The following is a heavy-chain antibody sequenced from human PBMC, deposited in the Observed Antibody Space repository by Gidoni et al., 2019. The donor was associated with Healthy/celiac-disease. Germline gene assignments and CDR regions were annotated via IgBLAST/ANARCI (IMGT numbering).Heavy chain of an antibody. CDR3: ASGGGNSVGKLYWYFDL. J-gene: IGHJ2*01. V-gene: IGHV3-48*02. CDR2: ISSSSSTI. CDR1: GFTFSSYS. Sequence: EVQLVESGGGLVQPGGSLRLSCAASGFTFSSYSMNWVRQAPGKGLEWVSYISSSSSTIYYADSVKGRFTISRDNAKNSLYLQMNSLRDEDTAVYYCASGGGNSVGKLYWYFDLWGRGTLVTVSS. D-gene: IGHD2-21*02.